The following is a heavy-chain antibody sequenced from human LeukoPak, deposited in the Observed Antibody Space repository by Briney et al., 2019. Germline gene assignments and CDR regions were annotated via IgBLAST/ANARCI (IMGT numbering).Heavy chain of an antibody. CDR2: ISGSGGST. CDR3: ANGAPDYYDSSGYYYEDY. V-gene: IGHV3-23*01. Sequence: PGGSLRLSCAAFGFTFSSYAMSWVRQAPGKGLEWVSAISGSGGSTYYADSVKGRFTISRDNSKNTLYLQMNSLRAEDTAVYYCANGAPDYYDSSGYYYEDYWGQGTLVTVSS. J-gene: IGHJ4*02. D-gene: IGHD3-22*01. CDR1: GFTFSSYA.